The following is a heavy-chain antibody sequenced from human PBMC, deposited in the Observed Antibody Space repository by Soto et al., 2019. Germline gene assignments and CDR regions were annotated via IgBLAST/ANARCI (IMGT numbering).Heavy chain of an antibody. Sequence: QVQLQESGPGLVKPSETLSLTCAVSGGPISGYYWSWIRQPAGKGLEWIGRIYSTGGTSYNPSLKRRVTRSVDTSRSQLSLKLSSVTAADTAVYYCARDRSGYDAHYYFDYWGRGTLITVSS. CDR1: GGPISGYY. D-gene: IGHD5-12*01. V-gene: IGHV4-4*07. CDR2: IYSTGGT. J-gene: IGHJ4*02. CDR3: ARDRSGYDAHYYFDY.